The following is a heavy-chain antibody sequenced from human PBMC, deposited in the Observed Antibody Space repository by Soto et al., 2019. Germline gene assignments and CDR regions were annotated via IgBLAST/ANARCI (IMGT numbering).Heavy chain of an antibody. J-gene: IGHJ4*02. D-gene: IGHD3-22*01. CDR1: GGTFSSYA. CDR3: ARDETPYYYDSSGSFDY. Sequence: SVKVTCKASGGTFSSYAISWVRQAPGQGLEWMGGIIPIFGTANYAQKFQGRVTITADKSTSTAYMELSSLRSEDTAVYYCARDETPYYYDSSGSFDYWGQGTLVTVSS. CDR2: IIPIFGTA. V-gene: IGHV1-69*06.